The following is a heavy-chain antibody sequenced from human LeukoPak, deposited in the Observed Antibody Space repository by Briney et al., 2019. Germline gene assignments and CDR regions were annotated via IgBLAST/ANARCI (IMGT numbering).Heavy chain of an antibody. CDR3: ARDGGISSFYFFDS. CDR1: GYTFTSYG. J-gene: IGHJ4*02. D-gene: IGHD2/OR15-2a*01. V-gene: IGHV1-18*01. CDR2: IITYNGNT. Sequence: GSSVKVSCKTSGYTFTSYGISWVRQAPGQGLEWMGWIITYNGNTYYSQKLQGRVTMTTDTSTSTAYMELRSLRSDDTAVYYCARDGGISSFYFFDSWGQGALVTVSS.